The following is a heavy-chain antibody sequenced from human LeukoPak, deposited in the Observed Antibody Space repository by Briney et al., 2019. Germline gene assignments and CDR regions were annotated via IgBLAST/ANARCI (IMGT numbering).Heavy chain of an antibody. Sequence: GGSLRLSCAASGFTVSTYYMIWVRQAPGKGLEWVSVIHSGGTTHYADSVKGRFTISRDNSTNTLYLQMNSLRAEDTAVYYCARVVYSGSYHVGESDYWGQGTLVTVSS. CDR3: ARVVYSGSYHVGESDY. J-gene: IGHJ4*02. CDR2: IHSGGTT. D-gene: IGHD1-26*01. CDR1: GFTVSTYY. V-gene: IGHV3-53*01.